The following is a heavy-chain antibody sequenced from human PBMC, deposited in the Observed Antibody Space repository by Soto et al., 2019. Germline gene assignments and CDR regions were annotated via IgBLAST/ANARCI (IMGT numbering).Heavy chain of an antibody. CDR3: ARGNEHEVAFDV. CDR1: GYTFSNYA. V-gene: IGHV1-3*01. J-gene: IGHJ3*01. CDR2: INAGNGDT. Sequence: GASVKVSCKASGYTFSNYAMHWVRQAPGQRLEWMGWINAGNGDTKYSQNFKGRVTITRDTSASTAYMELSRLRSEDTAVYYCARGNEHEVAFDVWGQGTMVTVSS.